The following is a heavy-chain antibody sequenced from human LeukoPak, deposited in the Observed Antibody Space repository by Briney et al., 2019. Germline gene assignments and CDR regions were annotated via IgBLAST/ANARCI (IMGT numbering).Heavy chain of an antibody. V-gene: IGHV4-30-2*01. CDR2: IYHSGST. D-gene: IGHD3-22*01. CDR3: ARDRSGSVDY. CDR1: GGSISSGGFY. Sequence: SQTLSLTCTVSGGSISSGGFYWSWIRQPPGKGLEWIGYIYHSGSTYYNPSLKSRVTISVDRSKNQFSLKLSSVTAADTAVYYCARDRSGSVDYWGQGTLVTVSS. J-gene: IGHJ4*02.